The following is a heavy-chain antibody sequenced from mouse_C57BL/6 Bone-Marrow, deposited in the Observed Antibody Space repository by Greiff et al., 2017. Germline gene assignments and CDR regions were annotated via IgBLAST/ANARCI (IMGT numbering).Heavy chain of an antibody. V-gene: IGHV1-55*01. CDR3: ARPQFAY. J-gene: IGHJ3*01. CDR2: IYPGSGST. Sequence: QVQLQQSGAELVKPGASVKMSCKASGYTFTSYWITWVKQRPGQGLEWIGDIYPGSGSTNYNEKFKSKATLTVDTSSSTAYMQLSSLTSEDAAVYYCARPQFAYWGQGTLVTVSA. CDR1: GYTFTSYW.